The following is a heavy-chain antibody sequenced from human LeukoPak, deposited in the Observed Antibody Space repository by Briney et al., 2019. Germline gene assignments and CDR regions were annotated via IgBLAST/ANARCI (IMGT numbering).Heavy chain of an antibody. V-gene: IGHV3-23*01. Sequence: QSGGSLRLSCAASGFTFSSYAMSWVRQAPGKGLEWVSAISGSGGSTYYADSVKGRFTISRDNSKNTLYLQMNSLRAEDTAVYSCAKSHGGGMVRAHAPGDAFDIWGQGTMVTVSS. D-gene: IGHD3-10*01. CDR1: GFTFSSYA. CDR3: AKSHGGGMVRAHAPGDAFDI. J-gene: IGHJ3*02. CDR2: ISGSGGST.